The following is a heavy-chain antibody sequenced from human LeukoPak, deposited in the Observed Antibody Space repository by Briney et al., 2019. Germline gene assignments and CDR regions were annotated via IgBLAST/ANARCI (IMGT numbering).Heavy chain of an antibody. J-gene: IGHJ5*02. CDR3: ARDPARDVDIVASVP. D-gene: IGHD5-12*01. Sequence: GASVKVSCKASGYTFTSYDINWVRQATGQGLEWMGWMNPNSGNTGYAQKFQGRVTITADKSTSTAYMELSSLRSEDTAVYYCARDPARDVDIVASVPWGQGTLVTVSS. V-gene: IGHV1-8*01. CDR1: GYTFTSYD. CDR2: MNPNSGNT.